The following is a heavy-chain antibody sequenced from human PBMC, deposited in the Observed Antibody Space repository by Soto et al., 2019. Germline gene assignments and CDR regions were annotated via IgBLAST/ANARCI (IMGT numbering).Heavy chain of an antibody. Sequence: ASVKVSCKASGYTFTSYGISWVRRAPGQGLEWMGWISAYNGNTNYAQKLQGRVTMTTDTSTSTAYMELRSLRSDDTAVYYCARDRGIAVAAYFDYWGQGTLVTVSS. CDR3: ARDRGIAVAAYFDY. J-gene: IGHJ4*02. D-gene: IGHD6-19*01. CDR2: ISAYNGNT. CDR1: GYTFTSYG. V-gene: IGHV1-18*01.